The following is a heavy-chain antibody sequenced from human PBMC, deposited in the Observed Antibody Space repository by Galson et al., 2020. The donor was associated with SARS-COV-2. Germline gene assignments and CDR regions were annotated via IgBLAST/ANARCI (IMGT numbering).Heavy chain of an antibody. CDR1: GGSISSGGYS. CDR2: IYHSGST. D-gene: IGHD3-22*01. V-gene: IGHV4-30-2*01. J-gene: IGHJ4*02. CDR3: ASLYYYDSSGYYAGYLDY. Sequence: SETLSLTCAVSGGSISSGGYSWSWIRQPPGKGLEWIGYIYHSGSTYYNPSLKSRVTISVDRSKNQFSLKLSSVTAADTAVYYCASLYYYDSSGYYAGYLDYWGQGTLVTVSS.